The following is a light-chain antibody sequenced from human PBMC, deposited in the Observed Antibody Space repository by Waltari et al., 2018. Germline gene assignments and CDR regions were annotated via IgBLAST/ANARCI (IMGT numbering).Light chain of an antibody. V-gene: IGLV2-8*01. CDR1: SSDVGGYNS. CDR3: SSYAGSNAVI. Sequence: QSALTQPPSASGSPGQSVTISCTGTSSDVGGYNSVSWYQQHPGKAPKLMIYEVSKRPSGVPDRFSGSKSGNTASLTVAGLQAEEEAEFYCSSYAGSNAVIFGGGTKLTVL. CDR2: EVS. J-gene: IGLJ2*01.